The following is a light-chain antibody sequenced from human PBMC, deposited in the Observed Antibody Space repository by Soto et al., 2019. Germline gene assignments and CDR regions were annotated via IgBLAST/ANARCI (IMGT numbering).Light chain of an antibody. Sequence: EIVLTQTPGTLSLSPGERATLSCRASKSVTSSHFAWYQQKPGQAPRLLIYGASTRATGIPDRFSGSGSDTDFSLTIRRLDPEDFAMYYCLLYFSPDRYTFGPGTKVQIK. CDR1: KSVTSSH. CDR3: LLYFSPDRYT. J-gene: IGKJ2*01. CDR2: GAS. V-gene: IGKV3-20*01.